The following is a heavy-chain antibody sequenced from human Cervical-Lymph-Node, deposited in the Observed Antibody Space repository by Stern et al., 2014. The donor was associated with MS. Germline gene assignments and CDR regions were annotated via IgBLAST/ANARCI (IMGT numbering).Heavy chain of an antibody. CDR2: VIPFVGTS. D-gene: IGHD3-16*01. CDR1: GG. V-gene: IGHV1-69*14. J-gene: IGHJ5*02. Sequence: QDQLVQSGAEVKKPGSSVKVSCKSSGGISWVRQAPGQGLEWMGGVIPFVGTSNYAQKVQGRVTITADKSTKTAYLELSSLKPECTGGYYWARGGGDNWFDPWGQGTLVTVSS. CDR3: ARGGGDNWFDP.